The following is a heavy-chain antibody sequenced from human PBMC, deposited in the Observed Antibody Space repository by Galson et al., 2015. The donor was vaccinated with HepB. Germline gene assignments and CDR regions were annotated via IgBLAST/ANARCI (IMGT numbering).Heavy chain of an antibody. J-gene: IGHJ4*02. V-gene: IGHV1-24*01. CDR3: ATDSYSSGWCGY. Sequence: SVKVSCKVSGYTLTELSMHWVRQAPGQGLEWVGGFDLEDGATIYAQKFQGRVTMTEDTSTDTAYMGLSSLRSEDTAVYYCATDSYSSGWCGYWGQGSLVTVSS. CDR2: FDLEDGAT. CDR1: GYTLTELS. D-gene: IGHD6-19*01.